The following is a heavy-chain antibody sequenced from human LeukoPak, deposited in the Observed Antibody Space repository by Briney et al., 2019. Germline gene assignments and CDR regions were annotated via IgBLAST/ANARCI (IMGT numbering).Heavy chain of an antibody. V-gene: IGHV4-59*01. CDR3: ARGSAGYYDSSGYYNYWYFDL. Sequence: SETLSLTCTVSGGSISSYYWSWIRQPPGKGLEWIGYIYYSGSTNYNPSLKSRVTISVDTSKNQFSLKLSSVTAADTAVYYCARGSAGYYDSSGYYNYWYFDLWGRGILVTVSS. J-gene: IGHJ2*01. CDR1: GGSISSYY. D-gene: IGHD3-22*01. CDR2: IYYSGST.